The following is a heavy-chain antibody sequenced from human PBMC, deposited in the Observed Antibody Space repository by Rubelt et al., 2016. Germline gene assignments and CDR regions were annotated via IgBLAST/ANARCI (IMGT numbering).Heavy chain of an antibody. Sequence: QLVESGGGVVQPGRSLRLSCAASGFTFSSYAIHWVRQAPGKGLEWVAVIWYDGSNKYYADSVKGRFTISRDNSKNTLYLQVNSLRPEDTAVYYCARDGPGITVAGYFDFWGQGILVTVSS. CDR3: ARDGPGITVAGYFDF. CDR1: GFTFSSYA. J-gene: IGHJ4*02. CDR2: IWYDGSNK. D-gene: IGHD6-19*01. V-gene: IGHV3-33*01.